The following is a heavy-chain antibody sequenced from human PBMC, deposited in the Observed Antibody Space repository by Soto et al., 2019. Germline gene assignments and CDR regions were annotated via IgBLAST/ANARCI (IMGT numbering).Heavy chain of an antibody. V-gene: IGHV1-2*02. D-gene: IGHD2-2*01. CDR2: INPNSGGT. CDR3: ARERPGIHSTCMDV. Sequence: ASVKVSCKASGYTFTGYYMHWVRQAPGQGLEWMGWINPNSGGTNYAQKFQGRVTMTRDTSISTAYMELSRLRSDDTAVYYCARERPGIHSTCMDVWGQGTTVTVSS. CDR1: GYTFTGYY. J-gene: IGHJ6*02.